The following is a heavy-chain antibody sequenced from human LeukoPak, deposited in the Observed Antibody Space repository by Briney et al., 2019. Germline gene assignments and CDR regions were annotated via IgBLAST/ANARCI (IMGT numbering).Heavy chain of an antibody. J-gene: IGHJ4*02. V-gene: IGHV4-28*01. CDR1: GYSITSSSW. CDR2: IYHSGTT. CDR3: ARTPPPQLVLGIDY. D-gene: IGHD6-13*01. Sequence: SDTLSLTCAVSGYSITSSSWWGWIRQPPGKGLEWIGYIYHSGTTYYNPSLQSRVTMSVDTSKNQFSLKLSSVTAADTAVYYCARTPPPQLVLGIDYWGQGTLVTVSS.